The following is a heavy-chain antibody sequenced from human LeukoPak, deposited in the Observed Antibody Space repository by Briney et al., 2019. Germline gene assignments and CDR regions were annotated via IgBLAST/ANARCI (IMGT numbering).Heavy chain of an antibody. CDR2: IIPILGIA. CDR1: GGTFSSHA. Sequence: ASVKVSCKASGGTFSSHAISWVRQAPGQGLEWMGRIIPILGIANYAQKFQGRVTITADKSTSTAYMELSSLRSEDTAVYYCARARTVDTAMTYYFDYWGQGTLVTVSS. J-gene: IGHJ4*02. D-gene: IGHD5-18*01. V-gene: IGHV1-69*04. CDR3: ARARTVDTAMTYYFDY.